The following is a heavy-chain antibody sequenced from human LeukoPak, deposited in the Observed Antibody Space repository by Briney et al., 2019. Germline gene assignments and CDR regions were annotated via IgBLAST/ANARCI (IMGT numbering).Heavy chain of an antibody. J-gene: IGHJ4*02. V-gene: IGHV1-2*02. D-gene: IGHD4-23*01. Sequence: ASVKVSCKASGYTFTGYYMHWVRQAPGQGLERMGWINPNSGGTNYAQKFQGRVTMTRDTSISTAYMELSRLRSDDTAVYYCARGFYGGNHYFDYWGQGTLVTVSS. CDR1: GYTFTGYY. CDR3: ARGFYGGNHYFDY. CDR2: INPNSGGT.